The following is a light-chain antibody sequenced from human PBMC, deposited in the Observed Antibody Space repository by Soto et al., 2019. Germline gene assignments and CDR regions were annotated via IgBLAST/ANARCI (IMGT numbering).Light chain of an antibody. CDR3: QEYGSSPVT. V-gene: IGKV3-20*01. Sequence: ESVLTQSPGSLSLSPGERATLSCRASQSVTTNYLAWYRQKPGQAPRLLIYGASSGATGIPDRFSGSGSGTDFTLTISRLEPEDFAVYYCQEYGSSPVTFGQGTRLEIK. J-gene: IGKJ5*01. CDR1: QSVTTNY. CDR2: GAS.